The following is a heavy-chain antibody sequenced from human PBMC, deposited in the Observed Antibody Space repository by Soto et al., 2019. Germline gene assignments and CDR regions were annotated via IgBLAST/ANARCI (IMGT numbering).Heavy chain of an antibody. V-gene: IGHV4-59*01. CDR2: VYYTGST. CDR3: ARSVAVPGAHIDY. D-gene: IGHD6-19*01. CDR1: GGSISGSY. Sequence: SETLSLTCSVSGGSISGSYWSWIRQSPGKGLEWLGYVYYTGSTNYSPSLRSRVSISVDTSKNEFSLRLSSVTAADTAVYFCARSVAVPGAHIDYWGQRTQVTVSS. J-gene: IGHJ4*02.